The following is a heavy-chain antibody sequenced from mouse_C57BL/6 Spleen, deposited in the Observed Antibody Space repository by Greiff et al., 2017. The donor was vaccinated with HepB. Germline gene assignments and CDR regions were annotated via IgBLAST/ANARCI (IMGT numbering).Heavy chain of an antibody. D-gene: IGHD2-4*01. CDR1: GFTFSSYG. Sequence: EVKLMESGGDLVKPGGSLKLSCAASGFTFSSYGMSWVRQTPDKRLEWVATISSGGSYTYYPDSVKGRFTISRDNAKNTLYLQMSSLKSEDTAMYYCARRGYDYDDWFAYWGQGTLVTVSA. V-gene: IGHV5-6*02. J-gene: IGHJ3*01. CDR2: ISSGGSYT. CDR3: ARRGYDYDDWFAY.